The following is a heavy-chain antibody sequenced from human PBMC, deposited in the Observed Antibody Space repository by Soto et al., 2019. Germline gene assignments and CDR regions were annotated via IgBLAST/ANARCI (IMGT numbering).Heavy chain of an antibody. Sequence: SQTLSLTCAISGDSVSSNSAAWNWIRQSPSRGLEWLGRTYYRSKWYNDYAVSVKSRITINPDTSKNQFSLKLNSVTAADTAVYYCARGGACSGDSCYSVVDFDYWGQGTLVTVSS. V-gene: IGHV6-1*01. CDR1: GDSVSSNSAA. CDR3: ARGGACSGDSCYSVVDFDY. CDR2: TYYRSKWYN. J-gene: IGHJ4*02. D-gene: IGHD2-15*01.